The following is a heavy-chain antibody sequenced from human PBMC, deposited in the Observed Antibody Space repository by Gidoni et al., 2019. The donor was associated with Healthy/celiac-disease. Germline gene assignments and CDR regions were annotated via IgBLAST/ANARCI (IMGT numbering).Heavy chain of an antibody. V-gene: IGHV3-23*01. J-gene: IGHJ4*02. CDR2: ISGSGGRT. CDR1: GFTFSSYA. Sequence: EVQLLESGGGFVQPGGSLSLSCAASGFTFSSYAMSWVRQAPGKGLEWVSAISGSGGRTYYADAVKGRFTISRDNSKNTLYLQRNSLRAEDTAVYYCSRGGRGYSWLGGDFDYWGQGTLVTVSS. D-gene: IGHD5-18*01. CDR3: SRGGRGYSWLGGDFDY.